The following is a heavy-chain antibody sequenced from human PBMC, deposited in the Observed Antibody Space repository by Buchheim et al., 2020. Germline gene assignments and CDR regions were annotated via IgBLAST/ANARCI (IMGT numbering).Heavy chain of an antibody. CDR2: IWYDGSNK. V-gene: IGHV3-33*01. CDR1: GFIFSSYG. CDR3: ASSYYYGSGNYYTLVY. Sequence: QVQLVESGGGVVQPGRSLRLSCAASGFIFSSYGMHWVRQAPGKGLEWVAVIWYDGSNKNYGDSVKGRFTISRDNPKNTLYLQMNSLRAEDTAVYYCASSYYYGSGNYYTLVYWGQGTL. D-gene: IGHD3-10*01. J-gene: IGHJ4*02.